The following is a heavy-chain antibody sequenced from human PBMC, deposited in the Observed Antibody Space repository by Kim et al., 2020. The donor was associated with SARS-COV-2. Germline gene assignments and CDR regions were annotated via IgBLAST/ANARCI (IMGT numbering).Heavy chain of an antibody. J-gene: IGHJ6*02. Sequence: GGSLRLSCAASRFTFSNYAMTWVRQAPGKGLEWVSSISASGDRTHYADSVKGRFTISRDNSKDTLYLQMDSLRAEDTALYYCAKGTNNYHFQGMDVWGQGTTVTVSS. CDR2: ISASGDRT. CDR3: AKGTNNYHFQGMDV. V-gene: IGHV3-23*01. CDR1: RFTFSNYA.